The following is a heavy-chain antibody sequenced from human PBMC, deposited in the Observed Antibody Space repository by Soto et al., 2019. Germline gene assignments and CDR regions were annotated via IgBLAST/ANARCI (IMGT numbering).Heavy chain of an antibody. V-gene: IGHV6-1*01. Sequence: QVQLQQSGPGLVKPSQTLSLTCAISGDSVSTHTIAWKWIRKSPSRGLEWLGRTYYWSTCKNDYAESVNRRITATTDTANKQFSMQRNYVTPDDYAVYYCARDWVNYGPLDFCSQGTLVTVSS. CDR3: ARDWVNYGPLDF. J-gene: IGHJ4*02. CDR2: TYYWSTCKN. D-gene: IGHD3-10*01. CDR1: GDSVSTHTIA.